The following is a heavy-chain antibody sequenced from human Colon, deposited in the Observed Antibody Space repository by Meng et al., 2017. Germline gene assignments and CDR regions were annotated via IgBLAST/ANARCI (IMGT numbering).Heavy chain of an antibody. CDR2: ISQSGTT. CDR3: VRQGMTSYSWGY. V-gene: IGHV4-4*02. Sequence: QVQLERSGPGLVKRSAVPSLHCVVSSGSFCSSNWWSWVCQPPGEGLEGIGEISQSGTTYYNPSLKSRVTIPGDWSKNQFSLNLNSVTAADTALYYCVRQGMTSYSWGYWGQGTLVTVSS. J-gene: IGHJ4*02. D-gene: IGHD3-9*01. CDR1: SGSFCSSNW.